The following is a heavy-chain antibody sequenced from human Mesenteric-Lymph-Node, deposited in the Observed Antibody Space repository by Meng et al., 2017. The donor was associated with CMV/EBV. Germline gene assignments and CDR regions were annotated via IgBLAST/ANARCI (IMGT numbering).Heavy chain of an antibody. CDR2: ISAYNGNT. V-gene: IGHV1-18*01. D-gene: IGHD2-21*01. CDR3: ARFVAGWETAYCGGDCYPEFDY. J-gene: IGHJ4*02. CDR1: YG. Sequence: YGISWVRQAPGQGLEWMGWISAYNGNTNYAQKLQGRVTMTTDTSTSTAYMELRSLRSDDTAVYYCARFVAGWETAYCGGDCYPEFDYWGQGTLVTVSS.